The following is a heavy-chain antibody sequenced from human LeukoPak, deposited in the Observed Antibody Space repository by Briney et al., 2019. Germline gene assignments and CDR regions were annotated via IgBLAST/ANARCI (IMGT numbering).Heavy chain of an antibody. D-gene: IGHD4-17*01. CDR3: ATAVYGDYYAFDI. CDR1: GYTLTELS. J-gene: IGHJ3*02. Sequence: GASVKVSCEVSGYTLTELSMHWVRQAPGKGLEWMGGFDPEDGETIYAQKFQGRVTMTEDTSTDTAYMELSSLRSEDTAVYYCATAVYGDYYAFDIWGQGTMVTVSS. CDR2: FDPEDGET. V-gene: IGHV1-24*01.